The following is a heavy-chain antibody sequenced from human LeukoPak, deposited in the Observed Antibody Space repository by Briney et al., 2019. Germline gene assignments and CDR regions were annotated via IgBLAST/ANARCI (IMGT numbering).Heavy chain of an antibody. CDR2: INHSGST. CDR1: GGSFSGYY. D-gene: IGHD4-17*01. CDR3: ARGLSTVTTWHLGKYFDP. J-gene: IGHJ5*02. V-gene: IGHV4-34*01. Sequence: SETLSLTCAVYGGSFSGYYWTWIRQPPGKGLEWIGEINHSGSTNYNPSLKSRVTISVDTSKNQLSLKLSSVTAADTAVYYCARGLSTVTTWHLGKYFDPWGQGTLVTVSS.